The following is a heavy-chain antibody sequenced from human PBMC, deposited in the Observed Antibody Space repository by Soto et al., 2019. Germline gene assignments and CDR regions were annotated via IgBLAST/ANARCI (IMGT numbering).Heavy chain of an antibody. J-gene: IGHJ6*02. V-gene: IGHV4-59*01. Sequence: QVQLQESGPGLVEASETLSLTCTVSGRSLGSYYWSWIRQPPGKGLEWIGYVSYTGRSNYNASLKSRVSISLDTSNYHFSLKLSSVTAADTAVYYCARDGDGRMTTNPYYYNGMDVWGPGTTVTVSS. CDR1: GRSLGSYY. D-gene: IGHD4-4*01. CDR2: VSYTGRS. CDR3: ARDGDGRMTTNPYYYNGMDV.